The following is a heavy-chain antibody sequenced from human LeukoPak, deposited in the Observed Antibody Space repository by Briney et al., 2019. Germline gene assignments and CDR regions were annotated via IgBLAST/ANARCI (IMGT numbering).Heavy chain of an antibody. CDR1: GFXFSSYG. CDR3: ARAMITFGGVIVKWAFNI. CDR2: INGRDGST. D-gene: IGHD3-16*02. J-gene: IGHJ3*02. Sequence: GGSLRLSCAASGFXFSSYGISWVRQAPGKGLDWVSRINGRDGSTYHADTVKGRFTISRDNSKNTLYLHMNSLRAEDTAVYYCARAMITFGGVIVKWAFNIWGRGTMVTVSS. V-gene: IGHV3-23*01.